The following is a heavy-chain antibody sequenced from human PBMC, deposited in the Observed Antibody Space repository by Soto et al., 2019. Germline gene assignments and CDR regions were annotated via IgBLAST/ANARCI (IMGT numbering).Heavy chain of an antibody. V-gene: IGHV4-4*02. CDR1: DFSITNDTW. CDR3: TKNSAYALDY. CDR2: LHHIGYT. Sequence: VRLQESGPGLVKPSETLSLTCDVSDFSITNDTWWSWVRQPSGEGLEWIGELHHIGYTTYNPSLASRVTMSVDTSKNQFFLKLNSVTAADTAVYYCTKNSAYALDYWGQGTLVTVSS. J-gene: IGHJ4*02. D-gene: IGHD5-12*01.